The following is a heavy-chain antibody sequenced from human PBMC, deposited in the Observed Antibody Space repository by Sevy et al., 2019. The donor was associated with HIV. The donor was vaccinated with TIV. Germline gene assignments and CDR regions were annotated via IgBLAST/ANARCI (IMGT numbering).Heavy chain of an antibody. V-gene: IGHV1-18*01. D-gene: IGHD1-26*01. CDR2: ISGYTGNT. CDR3: ARGGGWEVPWDLDY. Sequence: ASVKVSWKASGYIFTSFGISWLRQAPGQGLEWMAWISGYTGNTDYEEKFQDRVTVTTDTSMSTAYMELRSLRSDDTAVYYCARGGGWEVPWDLDYWGQGTLVTVSS. J-gene: IGHJ4*02. CDR1: GYIFTSFG.